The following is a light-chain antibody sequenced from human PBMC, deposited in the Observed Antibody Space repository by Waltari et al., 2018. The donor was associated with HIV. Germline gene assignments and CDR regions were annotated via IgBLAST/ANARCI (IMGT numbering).Light chain of an antibody. CDR3: QQRSTWPPAPT. Sequence: EIVLTQSPATLSLSPGERATLSCRASQSVDTYLTWYQQQSGQSPRLLIYDASIRATGIPARFSGSGSGTDFTLTISSLEPEDFAVYYCQQRSTWPPAPTFGGGTKVEIK. CDR2: DAS. V-gene: IGKV3-11*01. J-gene: IGKJ4*01. CDR1: QSVDTY.